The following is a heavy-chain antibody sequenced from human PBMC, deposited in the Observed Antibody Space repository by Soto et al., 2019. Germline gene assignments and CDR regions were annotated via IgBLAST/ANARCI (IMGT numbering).Heavy chain of an antibody. D-gene: IGHD3-9*01. V-gene: IGHV3-33*01. CDR3: ARDVLRYFDWLSRYYYGMDV. CDR1: GFTFSSYG. J-gene: IGHJ6*02. Sequence: QVQLVESGGGVVQPGRSLRLSCAASGFTFSSYGMHWVRQAPGKGLEWVAVIWYDGSNKYYADSVKGRFTISRDNSKNTRYLQMNSLRAEDTAVYYCARDVLRYFDWLSRYYYGMDVWGQGTTVTVSS. CDR2: IWYDGSNK.